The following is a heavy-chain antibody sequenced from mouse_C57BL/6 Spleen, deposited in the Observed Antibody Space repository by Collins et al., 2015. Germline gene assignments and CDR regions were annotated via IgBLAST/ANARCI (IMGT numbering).Heavy chain of an antibody. V-gene: IGHV1-64*01. D-gene: IGHD3-2*02. CDR2: IHPNSGST. Sequence: QVQLQQPGAELVKLGASVKLSCKASGYTFTSYWMHWVKQRPGQGLEWIGMIHPNSGSTNYNEKFKSKATLTVDKSSSTAYMQLSSLTSEDSAVYYCAIDSSGSYYFDYWGQGTTLTVSS. J-gene: IGHJ2*01. CDR3: AIDSSGSYYFDY. CDR1: GYTFTSYW.